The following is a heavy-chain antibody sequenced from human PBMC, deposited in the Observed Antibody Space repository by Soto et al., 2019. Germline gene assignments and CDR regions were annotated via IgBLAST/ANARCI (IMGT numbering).Heavy chain of an antibody. CDR1: GYTFTSYG. CDR2: ISAYNGNT. Sequence: ASVKVSCKASGYTFTSYGISWVRQAPGQGLEWMGWISAYNGNTNYAQKLQGRVTMTTDTSTSTAYMELRSLRSDDTAVYYCARDRVPAATDYYYGMDVWGQGTAVTVSS. J-gene: IGHJ6*02. CDR3: ARDRVPAATDYYYGMDV. V-gene: IGHV1-18*01. D-gene: IGHD2-2*01.